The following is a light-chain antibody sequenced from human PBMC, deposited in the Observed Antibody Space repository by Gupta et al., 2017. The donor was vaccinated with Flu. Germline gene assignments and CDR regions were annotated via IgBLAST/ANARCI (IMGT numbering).Light chain of an antibody. J-gene: IGKJ2*03. Sequence: DIVMTEDPLLLHVTPRLPVSITCRSSHSFLHSNGYNYFDWYLQKPEQSPQLLIYLGSNRASVVADWFSGSGSRADFTLKISRVEAEDVGFYCCMQALQTPYSFGQGTKLEIK. CDR2: LGS. CDR1: HSFLHSNGYNY. CDR3: MQALQTPYS. V-gene: IGKV2-28*01.